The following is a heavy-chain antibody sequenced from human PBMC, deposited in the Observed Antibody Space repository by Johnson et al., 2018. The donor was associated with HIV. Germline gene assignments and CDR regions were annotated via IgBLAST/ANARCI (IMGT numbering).Heavy chain of an antibody. D-gene: IGHD4-11*01. Sequence: VQLVESGGGLVQSGGSLRLSCAASGITVNTNYMSWVRRAPGKGLEWVANIKQDGSEKYYVDSVKGRFTISRDNAKNSLYLQMNSLRSGDTAVYYCARDLGLPENAFDLWGRGTMVTVS. CDR1: GITVNTNY. CDR3: ARDLGLPENAFDL. CDR2: IKQDGSEK. J-gene: IGHJ3*01. V-gene: IGHV3-7*01.